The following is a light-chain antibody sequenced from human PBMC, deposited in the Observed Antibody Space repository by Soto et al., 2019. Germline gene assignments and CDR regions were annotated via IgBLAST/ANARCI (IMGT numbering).Light chain of an antibody. CDR2: SNS. Sequence: QSVLTQTPSASGTPGQKVAISCSGSNTNIGSNAVNWYQHVPGAAPKLLIYSNSQRPSGVPDRFSGSKSGTSASLAISGPQSEDEADYYCVAWDDRVTGLVFGGGTKVTVL. CDR3: VAWDDRVTGLV. CDR1: NTNIGSNA. J-gene: IGLJ3*02. V-gene: IGLV1-44*01.